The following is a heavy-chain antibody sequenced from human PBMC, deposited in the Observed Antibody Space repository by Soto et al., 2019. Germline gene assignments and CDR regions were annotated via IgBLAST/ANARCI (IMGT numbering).Heavy chain of an antibody. J-gene: IGHJ4*02. D-gene: IGHD3-22*01. CDR1: GFTFSSYA. CDR3: AKDPSPYDSSGPHY. CDR2: ISGSGGST. Sequence: PXGSLRLSCAAAGFTFSSYAMSWVRQAPGKGLEWVSAISGSGGSTYYADSVKGRFTISRDNSKNTLYLQMNSLRAEDTAVYYCAKDPSPYDSSGPHYWGQGTLVTVSS. V-gene: IGHV3-23*01.